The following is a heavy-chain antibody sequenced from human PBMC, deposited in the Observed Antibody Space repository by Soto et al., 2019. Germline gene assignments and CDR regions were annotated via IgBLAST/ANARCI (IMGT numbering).Heavy chain of an antibody. CDR1: GGSISSGGYS. Sequence: QLQLQESGSGLVKPSQTLSLTCAVSGGSISSGGYSWSWIRQPPGKGLEWIGYIYHSGSTYYNPSLKSRVTISVDRSKNQFSLKLSSVTAADTAVYYCARAYYYGSGSYRDYYGMDVWGQGTTVTVSS. CDR3: ARAYYYGSGSYRDYYGMDV. CDR2: IYHSGST. D-gene: IGHD3-10*01. J-gene: IGHJ6*02. V-gene: IGHV4-30-2*01.